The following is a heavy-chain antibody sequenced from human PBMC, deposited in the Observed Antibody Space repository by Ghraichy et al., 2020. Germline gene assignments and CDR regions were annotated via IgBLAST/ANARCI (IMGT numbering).Heavy chain of an antibody. V-gene: IGHV4-59*01. CDR2: IYYSGST. Sequence: SETLSLTCTVSGGSTSSYYWSWIRQPPGKGLEWIGYIYYSGSTNYNPSLKSRVTISVDTSKNQFSLKLSSVTAADTAVYYCARERRDGYNWLLVRTDAFDIWGQGTMVTVSS. J-gene: IGHJ3*02. D-gene: IGHD5-24*01. CDR1: GGSTSSYY. CDR3: ARERRDGYNWLLVRTDAFDI.